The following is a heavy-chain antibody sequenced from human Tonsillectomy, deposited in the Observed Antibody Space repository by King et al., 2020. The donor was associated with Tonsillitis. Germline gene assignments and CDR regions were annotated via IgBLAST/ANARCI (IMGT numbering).Heavy chain of an antibody. D-gene: IGHD6-13*01. CDR2: IYYSGST. V-gene: IGHV4-59*08. J-gene: IGHJ3*02. CDR1: GGSISSYY. CDR3: ARQGQPGAFDI. Sequence: QLQESGPGLVKPSETLSLTCTVSGGSISSYYWSWIRQPPGKGLEWIGYIYYSGSTNYNPSLKSRVTISVDTSKNQFSLKLSSATAADTAVYYCARQGQPGAFDIWGHGTMVTVSS.